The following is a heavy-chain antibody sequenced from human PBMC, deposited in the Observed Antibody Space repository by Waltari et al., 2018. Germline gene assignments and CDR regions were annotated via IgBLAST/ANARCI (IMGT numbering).Heavy chain of an antibody. V-gene: IGHV3-30*04. CDR2: ISYNGRNI. D-gene: IGHD3-22*01. CDR3: ARDYCDRTNCHGMDV. J-gene: IGHJ6*02. Sequence: QVQLVESGGGVVQPGRSLRLSCAASEFTFRSYAMHWVRQAPGKGLEWVAVISYNGRNIYYVYSVKGRFTISRDNSNKTLYLQMNSLRPEDTAVYYCARDYCDRTNCHGMDVWGQGTTVTVSS. CDR1: EFTFRSYA.